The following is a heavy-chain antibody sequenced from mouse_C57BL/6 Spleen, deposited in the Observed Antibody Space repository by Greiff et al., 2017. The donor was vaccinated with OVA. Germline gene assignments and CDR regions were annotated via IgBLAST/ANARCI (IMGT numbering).Heavy chain of an antibody. CDR1: GFTFSDYG. Sequence: EVHLVESGGGLVKPGGSLKLSCAASGFTFSDYGMHWVRQAPEKGLEWVAYISSGSSTIYYADTVKGRFTISRDNAKNTLFLQMTSLRSEDTAMYYCAKEGNYAHYYAMDYWGQGTSVTVSS. J-gene: IGHJ4*01. V-gene: IGHV5-17*01. CDR3: AKEGNYAHYYAMDY. D-gene: IGHD2-4*01. CDR2: ISSGSSTI.